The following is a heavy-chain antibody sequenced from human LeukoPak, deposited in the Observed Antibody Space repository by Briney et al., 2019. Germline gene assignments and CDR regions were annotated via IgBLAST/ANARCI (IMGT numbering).Heavy chain of an antibody. J-gene: IGHJ5*02. D-gene: IGHD6-19*01. CDR2: IKQDGSEK. V-gene: IGHV3-7*01. CDR3: AREPLHRYSSGWNTFDP. CDR1: GFTFSSYW. Sequence: PGGSLRLSCAACGFTFSSYWMSWVRQAPGKGLEWVANIKQDGSEKYYVDSVKGRFTISRDNAKNSLYLQMNSLRAEDTAVYYCAREPLHRYSSGWNTFDPWGQGTLVTVSS.